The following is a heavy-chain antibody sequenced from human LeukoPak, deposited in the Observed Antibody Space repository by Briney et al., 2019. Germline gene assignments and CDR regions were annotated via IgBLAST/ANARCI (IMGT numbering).Heavy chain of an antibody. CDR2: ISAYNGNT. CDR3: ARGIRTVTTTRDYYYYMDV. CDR1: GYTFTSYA. Sequence: ASVKVSCKASGYTFTSYAMNWVRQAPGQGLEWMGWISAYNGNTNYAQKLQGRVTMTTDTSTSTAYMELRSLRSDDTAVYYCARGIRTVTTTRDYYYYMDVWGKGTTVTVSS. V-gene: IGHV1-18*01. J-gene: IGHJ6*03. D-gene: IGHD4-11*01.